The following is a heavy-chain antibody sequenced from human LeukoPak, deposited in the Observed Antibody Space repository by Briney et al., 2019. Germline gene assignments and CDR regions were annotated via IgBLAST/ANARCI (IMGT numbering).Heavy chain of an antibody. CDR2: ISGDGVST. CDR1: GLPIADFA. CDR3: ARESGKFDY. V-gene: IGHV3-43*02. J-gene: IGHJ4*02. Sequence: GGSLRLSCVASGLPIADFAMHWVRQAPGKGLEWVSLISGDGVSTFYADSAKGRFSISRDNSKNSLSLEMNSLRTEDTAMYYCARESGKFDYWGQGTLVAVSS.